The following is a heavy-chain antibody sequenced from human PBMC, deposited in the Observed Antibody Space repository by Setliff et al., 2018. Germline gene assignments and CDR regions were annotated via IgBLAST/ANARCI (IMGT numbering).Heavy chain of an antibody. D-gene: IGHD2-2*01. CDR3: VRGLIAYASWSPNKHTYYYYMDV. CDR1: GYSFSSYY. J-gene: IGHJ6*03. V-gene: IGHV1-46*01. Sequence: ASVKVSCKASGYSFSSYYMHWVRQAPGQGLEWMGLINPTGESTNYAPKFQGRVNMTRDTSTSTVFMELTSLKSQDTAIYYCVRGLIAYASWSPNKHTYYYYMDVWGKGTTVTVSS. CDR2: INPTGEST.